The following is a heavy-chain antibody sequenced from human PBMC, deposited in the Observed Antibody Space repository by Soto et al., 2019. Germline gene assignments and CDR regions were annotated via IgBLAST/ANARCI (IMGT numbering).Heavy chain of an antibody. V-gene: IGHV4-59*01. Sequence: PSETLSLTCTVSSGSITGYYWGWIRQPPGKGLEWIGYMYNTGSTVYNPSFKSRVTISVDTSKNQFSLKLNSVTAADTAVYYCSRDLWGYCGTDCYPLDVWGQGTTVTVS. CDR1: SGSITGYY. D-gene: IGHD2-21*02. CDR2: MYNTGST. J-gene: IGHJ6*02. CDR3: SRDLWGYCGTDCYPLDV.